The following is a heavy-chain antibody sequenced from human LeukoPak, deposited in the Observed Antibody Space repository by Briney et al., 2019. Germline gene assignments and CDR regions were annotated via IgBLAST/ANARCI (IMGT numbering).Heavy chain of an antibody. D-gene: IGHD3-10*01. V-gene: IGHV3-48*04. Sequence: KAGGSLRLSCAASGFTFSSYSMNWVRQAPGKGLEWVSYISSGGGNIYYADSVKGRFTISRDNAKNSLYLQMISLRAEDTAVYYCSRGFDYWGQGTLVTVSS. CDR1: GFTFSSYS. CDR3: SRGFDY. J-gene: IGHJ4*02. CDR2: ISSGGGNI.